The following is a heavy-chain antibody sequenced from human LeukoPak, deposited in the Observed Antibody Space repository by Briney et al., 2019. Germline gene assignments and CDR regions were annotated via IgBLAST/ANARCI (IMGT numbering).Heavy chain of an antibody. CDR2: IIPIFGTA. J-gene: IGHJ6*03. CDR3: ARGVVVPAAISYYYYMDV. D-gene: IGHD2-2*02. CDR1: GGTFSSYA. Sequence: SVKVSCKASGGTFSSYAISWVRQAPGQGLEWMGGIIPIFGTANYAQKFQGRVTITADESTSTAYMELSSLRSEDTAVYYCARGVVVPAAISYYYYMDVWGKGPRSPSP. V-gene: IGHV1-69*01.